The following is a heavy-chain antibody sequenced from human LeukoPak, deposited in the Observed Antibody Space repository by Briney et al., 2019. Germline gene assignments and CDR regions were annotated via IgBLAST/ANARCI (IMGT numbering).Heavy chain of an antibody. CDR2: IIPIFGIA. J-gene: IGHJ6*02. D-gene: IGHD6-6*01. CDR1: GGTFSSYA. V-gene: IGHV1-69*04. Sequence: SVEVSCKASGGTFSSYAISWVRQAPGQGLEWMGRIIPIFGIANYAQKFQGRVTITADKSTSTAYMELSSLRSEDTAVYYCARDYSSSSGLGYYYYGMDVWGQGTTVTVSS. CDR3: ARDYSSSSGLGYYYYGMDV.